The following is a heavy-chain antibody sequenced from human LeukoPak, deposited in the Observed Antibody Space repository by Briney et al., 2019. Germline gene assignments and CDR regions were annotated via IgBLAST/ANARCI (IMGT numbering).Heavy chain of an antibody. CDR3: VREDIVAQPPARPFDP. Sequence: ASVKVSCRASGYTFTSYDINWVRQATGQGLEWMGWMNLSSGNTGYAPKFQGRVTITRDTFTSTAYMELSSLRSEDTAVYYCVREDIVAQPPARPFDPWGQGTLVTVSS. J-gene: IGHJ5*02. D-gene: IGHD2-2*01. CDR2: MNLSSGNT. V-gene: IGHV1-8*01. CDR1: GYTFTSYD.